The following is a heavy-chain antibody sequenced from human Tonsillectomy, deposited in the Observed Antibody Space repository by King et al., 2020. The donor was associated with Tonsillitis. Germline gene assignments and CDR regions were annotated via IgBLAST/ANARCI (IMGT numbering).Heavy chain of an antibody. D-gene: IGHD1-26*01. CDR3: AKDMGWELTTSSYYYYGMDV. J-gene: IGHJ6*02. Sequence: VQLVESGGVVVQPGGSLRLSCAASGFTFDDYAMHWVRQAPGKGLEWVSLISWDGGSTYYADSVKGRFTISRDNSKNSLYLQMNSLRAEDTALYYCAKDMGWELTTSSYYYYGMDVWGQGTTVTVSS. CDR2: ISWDGGST. CDR1: GFTFDDYA. V-gene: IGHV3-43D*03.